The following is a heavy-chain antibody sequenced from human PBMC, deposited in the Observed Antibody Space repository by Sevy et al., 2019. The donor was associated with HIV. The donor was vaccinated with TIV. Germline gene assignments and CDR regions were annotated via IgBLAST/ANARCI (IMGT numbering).Heavy chain of an antibody. Sequence: GGSLRLSCAASGFTFSSDSMNWVRQAPGKGLEWVSSISSSSSYIYYADSEKGRFTISRDNAKNSLYLQMNSLRAEDTAVYYCARDSLSSSWYGVLDPWGQGTLVTVSS. J-gene: IGHJ5*02. V-gene: IGHV3-21*01. CDR2: ISSSSSYI. D-gene: IGHD6-13*01. CDR1: GFTFSSDS. CDR3: ARDSLSSSWYGVLDP.